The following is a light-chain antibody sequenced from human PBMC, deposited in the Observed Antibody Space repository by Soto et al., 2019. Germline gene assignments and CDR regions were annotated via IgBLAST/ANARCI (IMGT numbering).Light chain of an antibody. J-gene: IGKJ1*01. CDR1: QSVSSSY. CDR3: QQYGSSPRT. CDR2: DAS. Sequence: ELVLTQSPCTLSLSPGERATLACRASQSVSSSYLAWYQQKPGQAPRLLTYDASSRATGIPDRFSGSGSGTAVTLTISRLEPEDFAVYYCQQYGSSPRTFGQGTKVEIK. V-gene: IGKV3-20*01.